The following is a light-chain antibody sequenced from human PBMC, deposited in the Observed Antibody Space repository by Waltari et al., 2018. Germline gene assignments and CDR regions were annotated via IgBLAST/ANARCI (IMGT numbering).Light chain of an antibody. Sequence: IQMTQSPSSLSASVGDRVTITCRASQGIRGELGWYQQKPGKAPELLIYTASRLQSGVPSRFSGSGFGTDVTLTISSLQPEDSATYYCLQDVSYPWTFGQGTNVEIK. CDR3: LQDVSYPWT. CDR2: TAS. V-gene: IGKV1-6*01. CDR1: QGIRGE. J-gene: IGKJ1*01.